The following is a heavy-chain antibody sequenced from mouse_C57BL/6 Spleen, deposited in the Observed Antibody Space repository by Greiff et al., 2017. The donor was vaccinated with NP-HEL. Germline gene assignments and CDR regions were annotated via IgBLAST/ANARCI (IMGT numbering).Heavy chain of an antibody. V-gene: IGHV1-64*01. CDR3: ARNRPNYSNHYAMDY. CDR2: IHPNSGST. D-gene: IGHD2-5*01. J-gene: IGHJ4*01. CDR1: GYTFTSYW. Sequence: VQLQQPGAELVKPGASVKLSCKASGYTFTSYWMHWVKQRPGQGLEWIGMIHPNSGSTNYNEKFKSKATLTVDKSSSTAYMQLSSLTSEDSAVYYCARNRPNYSNHYAMDYWGQGTSVTVSS.